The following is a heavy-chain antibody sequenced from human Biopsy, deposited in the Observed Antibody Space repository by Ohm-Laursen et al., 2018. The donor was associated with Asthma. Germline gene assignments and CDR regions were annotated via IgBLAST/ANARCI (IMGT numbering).Heavy chain of an antibody. CDR3: AGFCSGGNCPDH. CDR2: IHYSGST. CDR1: GVSIRSYY. J-gene: IGHJ4*02. Sequence: SDTLSLTCPVSGVSIRSYYWTWIRQPPGKGLEWIGNIHYSGSTYSNPSLKSRVTISVDTSKKQISLRLSSVIAADKAVYYCAGFCSGGNCPDHWGQGTLVTVSS. V-gene: IGHV4-59*07. D-gene: IGHD2-15*01.